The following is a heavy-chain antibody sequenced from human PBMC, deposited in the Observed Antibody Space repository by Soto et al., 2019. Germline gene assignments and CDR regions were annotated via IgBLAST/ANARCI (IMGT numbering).Heavy chain of an antibody. CDR3: ARGVVVVDATKNFDY. Sequence: ASVKVSCKASGYTFTSYAMHWVRQAPGQRLEWMGWINAGNGNTKYSQKFQGRVTITRDTSASTAYMELSSLRSEDTAVYYCARGVVVVDATKNFDYWGQGTLVTVSS. CDR1: GYTFTSYA. D-gene: IGHD2-15*01. J-gene: IGHJ4*02. CDR2: INAGNGNT. V-gene: IGHV1-3*01.